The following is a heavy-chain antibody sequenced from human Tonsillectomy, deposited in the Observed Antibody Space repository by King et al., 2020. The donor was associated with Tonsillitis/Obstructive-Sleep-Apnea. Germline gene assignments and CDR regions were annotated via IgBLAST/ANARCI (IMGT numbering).Heavy chain of an antibody. CDR1: GFNFANYA. Sequence: DVQLVESGGGLVQPGGSLRLSCAASGFNFANYAMTWVRQTPGKGLEWVSGITASGGSTYYADSVRGRFTISRDNSKNTLFLQMHSLRAEDTALYYCAKYRRSSGSYDYGMDVWGQGTTVTVSS. J-gene: IGHJ6*02. D-gene: IGHD6-19*01. V-gene: IGHV3-23*04. CDR3: AKYRRSSGSYDYGMDV. CDR2: ITASGGST.